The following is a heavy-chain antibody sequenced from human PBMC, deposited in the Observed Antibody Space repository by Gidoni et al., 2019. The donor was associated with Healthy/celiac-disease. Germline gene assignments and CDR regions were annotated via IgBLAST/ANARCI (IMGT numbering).Heavy chain of an antibody. Sequence: EVQLVESGGGLVKPGGSLRLSCAASGFTFSSYSMNWVRQAPGKGLEWVSSISSSSSYIYYADSVKGRFTISRDNAKNSLYLQMNSLRAEDTAVYYCARVRFPVGDGYTFDYWGQGTLVTVSS. D-gene: IGHD1-26*01. CDR1: GFTFSSYS. CDR2: ISSSSSYI. J-gene: IGHJ4*02. V-gene: IGHV3-21*01. CDR3: ARVRFPVGDGYTFDY.